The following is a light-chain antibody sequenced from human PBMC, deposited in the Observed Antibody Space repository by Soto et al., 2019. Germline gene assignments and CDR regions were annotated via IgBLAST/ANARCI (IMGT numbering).Light chain of an antibody. V-gene: IGKV3-15*01. J-gene: IGKJ4*01. CDR3: QQYNNWPLT. Sequence: ETVMTQSPATLSASPGESATLSCRASQSVNSDLAWYQQIPGQAPRLLIYSASTVATGGPARFSGSGSGTEFTLTISSLQSEDFAIYYCQQYNNWPLTVGGGTKVEI. CDR2: SAS. CDR1: QSVNSD.